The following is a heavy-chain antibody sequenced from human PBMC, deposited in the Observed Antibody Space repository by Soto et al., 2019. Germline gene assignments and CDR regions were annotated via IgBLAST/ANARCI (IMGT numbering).Heavy chain of an antibody. CDR3: ARLINILGFVY. D-gene: IGHD2-21*01. CDR1: EYTFTNYW. Sequence: PGESLKISCKGSEYTFTNYWIGWVRQMPGKGLEWMGIIYPGDSDTRYSPSFQGQVTISADKSISTAYLQWSSLKASDTAIYYCARLINILGFVYWGKGTRVTVPS. CDR2: IYPGDSDT. J-gene: IGHJ4*02. V-gene: IGHV5-51*01.